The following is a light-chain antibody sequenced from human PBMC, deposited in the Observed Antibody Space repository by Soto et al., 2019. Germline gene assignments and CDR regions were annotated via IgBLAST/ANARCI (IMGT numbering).Light chain of an antibody. CDR1: QGIGND. Sequence: AIQVTQSPSSLSASVGDRVTISCRASQGIGNDLGWYQQKPGTAPKLLIYEASTLQTGVASRFSGSGSGTDFTRTISSLQPEDFATDYGLQDYVYPWTFGQGTKVEVK. J-gene: IGKJ1*01. V-gene: IGKV1-6*01. CDR3: LQDYVYPWT. CDR2: EAS.